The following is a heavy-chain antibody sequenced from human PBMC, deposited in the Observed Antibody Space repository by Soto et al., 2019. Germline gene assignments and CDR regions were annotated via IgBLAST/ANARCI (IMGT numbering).Heavy chain of an antibody. CDR3: AIRSSYYDSSGYFDS. D-gene: IGHD3-22*01. CDR2: LNSDGSST. Sequence: EVQLVESGGGLVQPGGSRRLSCAASGFTFSSYWMHWVRQAPGKGLVGVSRLNSDGSSTSYADSVKGRFTISRDNGKNTLYLQMNSLRAEDPAVYYCAIRSSYYDSSGYFDSWGQGTLVTVSS. J-gene: IGHJ4*02. CDR1: GFTFSSYW. V-gene: IGHV3-74*01.